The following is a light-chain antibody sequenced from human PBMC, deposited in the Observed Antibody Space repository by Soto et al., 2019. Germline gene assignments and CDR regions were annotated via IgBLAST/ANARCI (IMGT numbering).Light chain of an antibody. CDR2: DVS. J-gene: IGLJ3*02. V-gene: IGLV2-14*03. Sequence: QSVLTQPASVSGSPGQSITISCTGTSSDVGGSNYVSWYRQHPGKAPKLMIYDVSNRPSGVSNRFSGSKSGNTASLTISGLQAEDEADYYCSSYTSSSTLGVFGGGTKVTVL. CDR3: SSYTSSSTLGV. CDR1: SSDVGGSNY.